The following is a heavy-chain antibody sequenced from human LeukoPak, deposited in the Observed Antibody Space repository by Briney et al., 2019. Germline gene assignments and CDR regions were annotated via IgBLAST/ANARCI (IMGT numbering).Heavy chain of an antibody. CDR1: GFTFSSYW. V-gene: IGHV3-7*01. CDR3: ARVSGIAAADY. CDR2: IKQDGSEK. J-gene: IGHJ4*02. D-gene: IGHD6-13*01. Sequence: PGGSLRLSCAASGFTFSSYWMSWVRQAPGKGPEWVANIKQDGSEKYYVDSVKGRFTISRDNAKNSLYLQMNSLRAEDTAVYYCARVSGIAAADYWGQGTLVTVSS.